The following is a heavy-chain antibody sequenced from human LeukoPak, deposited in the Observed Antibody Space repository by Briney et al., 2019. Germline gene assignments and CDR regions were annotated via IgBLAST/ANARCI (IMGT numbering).Heavy chain of an antibody. CDR2: ISSSGSTI. D-gene: IGHD1-26*01. CDR1: GFTFSSYE. V-gene: IGHV3-48*03. CDR3: AIESIVGGDPDY. J-gene: IGHJ4*02. Sequence: GGSLRLSCAASGFTFSSYEMNWVRQAPGKGLEWVSYISSSGSTIYYADSVKGRFTLSRDNAKNSLYLQMNSLRAEDTAVYYCAIESIVGGDPDYWGQGTLVTVSS.